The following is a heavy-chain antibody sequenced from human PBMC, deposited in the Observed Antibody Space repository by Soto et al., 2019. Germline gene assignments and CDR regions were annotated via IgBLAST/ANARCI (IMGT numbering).Heavy chain of an antibody. CDR3: RRDHYGFNRIDY. J-gene: IGHJ4*02. Sequence: GGSLILSCAASGFTFSSYWMHWVRQAPGKGLVHVSRIRGDGGYTDHAESVKGRFTISRDNAKNTLYLQMNSLRVEDTAVYYCRRDHYGFNRIDYWGQGTLVTVSS. V-gene: IGHV3-74*01. CDR1: GFTFSSYW. CDR2: IRGDGGYT. D-gene: IGHD4-17*01.